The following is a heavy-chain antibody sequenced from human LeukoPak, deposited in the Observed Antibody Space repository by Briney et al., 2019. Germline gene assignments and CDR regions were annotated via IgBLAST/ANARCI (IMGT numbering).Heavy chain of an antibody. Sequence: PGGSLRLSCAASGFTFSSYAMHWVRQAPGKGLEWVAVTSYDGSNKYYADSVKGRFTISRDNSKNTLYLQMNSLRAEDTAVYYCAKDRDSSSWGYWGQGTLVTVSS. CDR1: GFTFSSYA. CDR3: AKDRDSSSWGY. D-gene: IGHD6-13*01. CDR2: TSYDGSNK. V-gene: IGHV3-30*04. J-gene: IGHJ4*02.